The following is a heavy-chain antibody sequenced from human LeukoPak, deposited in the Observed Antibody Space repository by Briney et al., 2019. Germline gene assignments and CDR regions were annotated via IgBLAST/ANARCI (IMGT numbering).Heavy chain of an antibody. J-gene: IGHJ4*02. V-gene: IGHV3-20*01. CDR3: ARGEVAGDFDY. CDR2: INWNAGST. D-gene: IGHD6-19*01. Sequence: PGGCLRLSCAASGFTFDDYGMSWVRQAPRKGLEWVSGINWNAGSTGYADSVKGRFTISRDNAKTSLYLQMNRPRAEHRALYQGARGEVAGDFDYWGQGTLVTVSS. CDR1: GFTFDDYG.